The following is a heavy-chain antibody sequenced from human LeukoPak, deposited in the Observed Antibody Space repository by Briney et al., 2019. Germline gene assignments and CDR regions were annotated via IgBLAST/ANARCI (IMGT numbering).Heavy chain of an antibody. Sequence: ASVKVSCKASVYRLTGYFIHWVRQAPGQGLEWMGWINPNSGGTKSAQKFQGRVTITRDTSTSTIYMDLSTLTSDDTAIYYCARDQMSSSGRGIRFDWLDPWGQGTLVTVSS. V-gene: IGHV1-2*02. CDR2: INPNSGGT. CDR1: VYRLTGYF. J-gene: IGHJ5*02. CDR3: ARDQMSSSGRGIRFDWLDP. D-gene: IGHD3-10*01.